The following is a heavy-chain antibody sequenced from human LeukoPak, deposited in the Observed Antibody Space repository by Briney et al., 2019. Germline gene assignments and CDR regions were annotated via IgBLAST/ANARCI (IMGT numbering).Heavy chain of an antibody. J-gene: IGHJ2*01. CDR2: INWKTGNG. D-gene: IGHD5-24*01. CDR1: GFNFDDYA. CDR3: TRRAARWQFDL. Sequence: GGSLRLTCAVSGFNFDDYAMHWVRQAPGRGLEWVSGINWKTGNGIYADSVKGRFTISRDNAKNSLYLQMSSLRAEDTALYYCTRRAARWQFDLWGRGTLLTVSS. V-gene: IGHV3-9*01.